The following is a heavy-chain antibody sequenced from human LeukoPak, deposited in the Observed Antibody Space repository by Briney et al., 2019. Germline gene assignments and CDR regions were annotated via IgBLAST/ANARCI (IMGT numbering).Heavy chain of an antibody. CDR1: GFTFSSFA. J-gene: IGHJ4*02. V-gene: IGHV3-23*01. D-gene: IGHD3-22*01. CDR2: ISGSDGTT. CDR3: AKDANHFDSSGYLIPFDY. Sequence: PGGSLRLSCAASGFTFSSFAMSWVRQAPGKDLEWVSSISGSDGTTYYAESVEGRFTISRDNSRNILYLQMNSLRADDTAVYYCAKDANHFDSSGYLIPFDYWGKGTLVTVSS.